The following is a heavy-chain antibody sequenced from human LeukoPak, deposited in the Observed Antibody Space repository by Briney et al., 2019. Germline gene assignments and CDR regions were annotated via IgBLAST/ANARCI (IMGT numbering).Heavy chain of an antibody. CDR1: GGTFISYT. V-gene: IGHV1-69*02. D-gene: IGHD6-13*01. CDR2: IIPILGIA. Sequence: SVKVSCKASGGTFISYTISWVRQAPGQGLEWMGRIIPILGIANYAQKFQGRVTITADKSTSTAYMELSSLRSEDTAVYYCARSMYSSNYFDYWGQGTLVTVSS. J-gene: IGHJ4*02. CDR3: ARSMYSSNYFDY.